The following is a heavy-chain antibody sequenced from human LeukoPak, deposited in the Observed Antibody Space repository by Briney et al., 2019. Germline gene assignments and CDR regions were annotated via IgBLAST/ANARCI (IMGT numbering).Heavy chain of an antibody. V-gene: IGHV3-23*01. Sequence: GGSLRLSCAASDFTFRTYPMSWLRQAPGKGLEWVSAISVSGTTYYAGSVKGRFTISRDNSKNTLYLQMNSLRADDTAVYYCAKDSRWPNDACDIWGQGTLVTASS. CDR3: AKDSRWPNDACDI. CDR2: ISVSGTT. J-gene: IGHJ3*02. CDR1: DFTFRTYP. D-gene: IGHD6-13*01.